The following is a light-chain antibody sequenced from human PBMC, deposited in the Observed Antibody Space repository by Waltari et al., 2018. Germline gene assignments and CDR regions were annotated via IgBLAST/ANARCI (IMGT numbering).Light chain of an antibody. CDR1: SSNIGSNT. Sequence: QSVLTQPPSASGTPGQRVTISCSGSSSNIGSNTVNWYTQLPGTAPKLLIYTNNQRPSGVPDRFSGSKSGTSASLAISGLQSEDEADYYCAAWDDSLNGLYVFGTGTKVTVL. CDR2: TNN. J-gene: IGLJ1*01. V-gene: IGLV1-44*01. CDR3: AAWDDSLNGLYV.